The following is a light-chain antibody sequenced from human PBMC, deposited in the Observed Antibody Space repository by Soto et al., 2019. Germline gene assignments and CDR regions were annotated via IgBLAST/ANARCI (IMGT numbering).Light chain of an antibody. Sequence: DVQMTQSPSSLSVFVGDRVTITCRASKGIAPYLAWFQQKPGKVPKLLIYATSTLQLGVPSRFSGSGSATDFTLTISSLQPEDVEKYYYQKYNSAPLTFGGGTKAELK. CDR1: KGIAPY. J-gene: IGKJ4*01. V-gene: IGKV1-27*01. CDR2: ATS. CDR3: QKYNSAPLT.